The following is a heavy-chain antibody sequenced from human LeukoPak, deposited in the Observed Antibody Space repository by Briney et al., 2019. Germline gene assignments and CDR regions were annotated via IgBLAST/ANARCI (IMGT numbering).Heavy chain of an antibody. CDR2: ISGSGGTT. CDR1: GFTFSHYA. J-gene: IGHJ4*02. CDR3: AKDRGEYRSSFFDF. V-gene: IGHV3-23*01. Sequence: GGSLRLSCAASGFTFSHYAMNWVRQAPGKGLEWVSVISGSGGTTYYAESVKGRFTIAGDSSKNTLYLQMNSLRVEDTAVYYCAKDRGEYRSSFFDFWGQGALVSVSS. D-gene: IGHD6-6*01.